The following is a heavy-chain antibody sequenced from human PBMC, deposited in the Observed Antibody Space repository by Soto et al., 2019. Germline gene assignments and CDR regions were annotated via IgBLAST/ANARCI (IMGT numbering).Heavy chain of an antibody. CDR1: GGSVSSGSHY. CDR3: AREAPGYSYGTLLGYGMDV. J-gene: IGHJ6*02. Sequence: SETLSLTCAVSGGSVSSGSHYWSWIRQPPGKGLEWIGHISYSGSTKYNPSLKSPVTISVDASKNQFSLKMSSVTAADTAIYYCAREAPGYSYGTLLGYGMDVWGQGTAVTVSS. V-gene: IGHV4-61*01. CDR2: ISYSGST. D-gene: IGHD5-18*01.